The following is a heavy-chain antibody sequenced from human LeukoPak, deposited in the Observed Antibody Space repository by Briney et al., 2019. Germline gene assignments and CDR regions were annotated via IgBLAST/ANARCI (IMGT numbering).Heavy chain of an antibody. CDR1: GDSVSSNSAA. CDR2: TYYRSKWYN. V-gene: IGHV6-1*01. Sequence: SQTLSLTCAISGDSVSSNSAAWSWLRQSPSRGLEWLGRTYYRSKWYNDYAVSVKSRVTINPDTSKNQFSLHLNSVTPEDTAVYYCARDLGYNYIDYWGQGTLVTVSS. J-gene: IGHJ4*02. CDR3: ARDLGYNYIDY. D-gene: IGHD5-24*01.